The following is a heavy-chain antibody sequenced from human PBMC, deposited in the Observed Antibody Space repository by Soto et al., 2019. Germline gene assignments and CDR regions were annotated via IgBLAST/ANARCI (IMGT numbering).Heavy chain of an antibody. CDR1: GYTVSGNY. CDR2: INPNSGGT. CDR3: ARGPGDYYYYGMDV. Sequence: GASVKISCKASGYTVSGNYTHRLRQATGQGLEWMGWINPNSGGTNYAQKFQGWVTMTRDTSISTAYMEVSRLRSDDTAVYYCARGPGDYYYYGMDVWGQGTTVTVSS. D-gene: IGHD1-26*01. J-gene: IGHJ6*02. V-gene: IGHV1-2*04.